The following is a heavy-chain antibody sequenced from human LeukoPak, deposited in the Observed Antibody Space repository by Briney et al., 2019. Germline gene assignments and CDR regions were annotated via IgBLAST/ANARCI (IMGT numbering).Heavy chain of an antibody. Sequence: SETLSLTCTVSGGSISSYYWSWIRQPAGKGLEWIGRIYTSGSTNYNPSLKSRVTMSVDTSKNQFSLKLSSVTAADTAVYYCARHVATYYDFWSGSPDGAFDIWGQGTMVTVSS. D-gene: IGHD3-3*01. CDR2: IYTSGST. CDR3: ARHVATYYDFWSGSPDGAFDI. CDR1: GGSISSYY. J-gene: IGHJ3*02. V-gene: IGHV4-4*07.